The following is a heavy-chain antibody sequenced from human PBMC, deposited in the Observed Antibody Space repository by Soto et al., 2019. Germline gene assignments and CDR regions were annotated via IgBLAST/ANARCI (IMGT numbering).Heavy chain of an antibody. J-gene: IGHJ4*02. CDR1: GFTFSSYA. CDR3: ARESEQWLGSFDY. D-gene: IGHD6-19*01. CDR2: ISYDGSNK. V-gene: IGHV3-30-3*01. Sequence: PGGSLRLPCAASGFTFSSYAMHWVRQAPGKGLEWVAVISYDGSNKYYADSVKGRFTISRDNSKNTLYLQMNSLRAEDTAVYYCARESEQWLGSFDYWGQGTLVTVSS.